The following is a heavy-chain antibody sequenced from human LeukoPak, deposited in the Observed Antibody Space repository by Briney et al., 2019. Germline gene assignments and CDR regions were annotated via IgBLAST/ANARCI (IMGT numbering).Heavy chain of an antibody. Sequence: SVKVSCKASGTTFSRSAISWVRQAHGQGLEWIGGVIPILGTTNYAQKFQDRVSITTDESTSTAYMEVSSLRSVDTAVYFCARDDGSATLGFDSWGQGTLVTVSS. CDR1: GTTFSRSA. J-gene: IGHJ4*02. CDR3: ARDDGSATLGFDS. CDR2: VIPILGTT. V-gene: IGHV1-69*05. D-gene: IGHD1-26*01.